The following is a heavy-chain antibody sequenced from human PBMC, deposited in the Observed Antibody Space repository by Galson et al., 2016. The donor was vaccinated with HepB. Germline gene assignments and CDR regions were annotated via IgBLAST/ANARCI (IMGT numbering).Heavy chain of an antibody. J-gene: IGHJ4*02. CDR1: GGSVSSHA. D-gene: IGHD3-16*01. CDR2: MIPTVGRA. V-gene: IGHV1-69*10. Sequence: SVKVSCKASGGSVSSHAISWVRQTPGQGLEWMGGMIPTVGRANHAQKFQGRISITADTSTNTVYMELNSLTSQDTAVYFCATLGGSLDYWGQGTLVTVSS. CDR3: ATLGGSLDY.